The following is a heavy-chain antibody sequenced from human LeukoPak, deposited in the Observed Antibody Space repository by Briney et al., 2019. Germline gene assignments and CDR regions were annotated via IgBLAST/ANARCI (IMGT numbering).Heavy chain of an antibody. CDR1: GFTFSSYS. CDR3: AELGITMIGGV. J-gene: IGHJ6*04. Sequence: GGSLRLSCAASGFTFSSYSMNWVRQAPGKGLEWVSYISSSSSTMYYADSVKGRFTISRDNAKNSLYLQMNSLRAEDTAVYYCAELGITMIGGVWGKGTTVTISS. D-gene: IGHD3-10*02. V-gene: IGHV3-48*04. CDR2: ISSSSSTM.